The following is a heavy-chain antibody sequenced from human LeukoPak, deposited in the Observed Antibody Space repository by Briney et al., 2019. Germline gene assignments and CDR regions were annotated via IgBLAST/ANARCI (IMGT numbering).Heavy chain of an antibody. J-gene: IGHJ4*02. Sequence: PGGSQRLSCTPSGLTLDDYDIHCLRHAPGKALDCVSLISWEGQTTYYADSVRGRFSISRDNNKNSLFLEMNSLTTDDTGFYYCTRDTDFGSPTNYFDHWGQGTLVSVSS. V-gene: IGHV3-43*01. D-gene: IGHD3-10*01. CDR3: TRDTDFGSPTNYFDH. CDR2: ISWEGQTT. CDR1: GLTLDDYD.